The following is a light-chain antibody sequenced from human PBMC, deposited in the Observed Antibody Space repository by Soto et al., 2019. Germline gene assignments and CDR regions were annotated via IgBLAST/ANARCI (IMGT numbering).Light chain of an antibody. Sequence: QSALTLPPSASGSPGQSVTISCTGTSSDVGAYDRVSWYQQHPGKAPKLVIYEVNKRPSGVPDRFSGSKSGNTASLTVSGLRAEDEADYYCSSHGGTGKWVLGGGTKLTVL. J-gene: IGLJ3*02. CDR2: EVN. CDR3: SSHGGTGKWV. V-gene: IGLV2-8*01. CDR1: SSDVGAYDR.